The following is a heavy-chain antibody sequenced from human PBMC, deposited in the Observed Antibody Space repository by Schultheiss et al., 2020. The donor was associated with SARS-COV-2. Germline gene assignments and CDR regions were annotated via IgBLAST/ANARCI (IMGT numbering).Heavy chain of an antibody. Sequence: SETLSLTCAVYGGSFSGYYWSWIRQPPGKGLEWIGYIYYSGSTNYNPSLKSRVTMSVDMSKNQFFLKLSSVTAADTAVYYCARPEHHYYDSSGYYYAWGQGTLVTVSS. D-gene: IGHD3-22*01. CDR3: ARPEHHYYDSSGYYYA. CDR2: IYYSGST. J-gene: IGHJ4*02. V-gene: IGHV4-34*01. CDR1: GGSFSGYY.